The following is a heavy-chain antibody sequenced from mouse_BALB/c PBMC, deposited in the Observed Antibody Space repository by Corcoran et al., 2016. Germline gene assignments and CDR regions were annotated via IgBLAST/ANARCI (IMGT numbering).Heavy chain of an antibody. Sequence: QFQLQQSGPELVKPGASVKISCKASGYSFTSYYIHWVKQRPGQGLEWIGWIFPGSGNTKYNEKFKGKATLTADTSSSTAYMQLSSLTSEDSAVYFCARSRDYYGSPWFAYWGQGTLVTVSA. V-gene: IGHV1-66*01. CDR3: ARSRDYYGSPWFAY. J-gene: IGHJ3*01. CDR2: IFPGSGNT. CDR1: GYSFTSYY. D-gene: IGHD1-1*01.